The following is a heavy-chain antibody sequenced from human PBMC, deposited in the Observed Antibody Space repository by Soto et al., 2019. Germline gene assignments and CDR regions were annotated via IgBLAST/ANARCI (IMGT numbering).Heavy chain of an antibody. J-gene: IGHJ6*02. D-gene: IGHD3-9*01. CDR1: GGSFSGYY. Sequence: SETLSLTCAVYGGSFSGYYWSWIRQPPGKGLEWIGEINHSGSTNYNPHLKSRVTISVDTSKNQFSLKLSSVTAADTAVYYCARGPGRYFDWFKKAYYYYYGTDVWGQGTTVTVSS. CDR3: ARGPGRYFDWFKKAYYYYYGTDV. V-gene: IGHV4-34*01. CDR2: INHSGST.